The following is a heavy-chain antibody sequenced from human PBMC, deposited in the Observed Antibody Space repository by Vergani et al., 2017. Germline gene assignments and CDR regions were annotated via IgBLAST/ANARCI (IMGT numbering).Heavy chain of an antibody. Sequence: QMQLVQSGPEVRKPGTSVKVSCKTSGLSFSGSIMQWVRQARGQRLEWLGWIIIGSNVTVYAQKFQERVTFSRDMSTSTVYMEMRSLTTEDTAVYYCASGPDLSTACRLWGQGTLVSVSS. CDR3: ASGPDLSTACRL. J-gene: IGHJ4*02. CDR1: GLSFSGSI. V-gene: IGHV1-58*02. D-gene: IGHD3-9*01. CDR2: IIIGSNVT.